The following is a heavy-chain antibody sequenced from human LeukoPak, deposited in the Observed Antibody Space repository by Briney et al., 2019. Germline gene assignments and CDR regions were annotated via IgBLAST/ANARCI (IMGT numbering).Heavy chain of an antibody. J-gene: IGHJ6*03. CDR3: ARGRNWANYYYYMDV. CDR2: MNPNSGNT. Sequence: ASVKVSCKASGYTFTSYDINWVRQATGQGLEWVGWMNPNSGNTGYAQKFQGRVTITRNTSISTAYMELSSLRSEDTAVYYCARGRNWANYYYYMDVWGKGTTVTVSS. V-gene: IGHV1-8*03. CDR1: GYTFTSYD. D-gene: IGHD1-14*01.